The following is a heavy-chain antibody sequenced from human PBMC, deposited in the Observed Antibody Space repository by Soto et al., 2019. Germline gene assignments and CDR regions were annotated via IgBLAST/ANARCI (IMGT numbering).Heavy chain of an antibody. CDR2: INPSGGST. D-gene: IGHD3-9*01. CDR3: ALLRDISHFPWDIAEIYGMDV. V-gene: IGHV1-46*01. J-gene: IGHJ6*04. CDR1: GYTFTSYY. Sequence: ASVKVSCKASGYTFTSYYMHWVRQAPGQGLEWMGIINPSGGSTSYAQKFQGRVTMTRDTSTSTVYMELSSLRSEDTAVYYCALLRDISHFPWDIAEIYGMDVWGKGTTVTVSS.